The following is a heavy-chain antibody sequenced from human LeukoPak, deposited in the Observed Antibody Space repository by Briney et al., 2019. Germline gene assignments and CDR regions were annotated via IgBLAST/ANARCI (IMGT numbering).Heavy chain of an antibody. CDR3: ARDPSYYGSGSYSPPELEH. J-gene: IGHJ1*01. V-gene: IGHV3-11*04. Sequence: GGSLRLSCAASGFTFSDSYMTWIRQAPGKGLEWVAFIDKSGGTTYYADSVKGRFTISRDNAKNSLYLQMNSLRAEDTAVYYCARDPSYYGSGSYSPPELEHWGQGTLVTVSS. CDR2: IDKSGGTT. CDR1: GFTFSDSY. D-gene: IGHD3-10*01.